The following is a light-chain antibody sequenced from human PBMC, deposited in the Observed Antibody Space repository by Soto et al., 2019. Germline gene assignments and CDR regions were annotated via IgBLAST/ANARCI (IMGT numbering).Light chain of an antibody. CDR1: TNDVGDYNY. CDR3: CSYTTTYTLV. CDR2: EVS. V-gene: IGLV2-14*01. J-gene: IGLJ3*02. Sequence: QSALTQPASVSGSPGQSITISCTGTTNDVGDYNYVAWYQQHSGKVPRLMIYEVSNRPPGVSYRFSGSKSGNTASLTISSLQFEDEADYYCCSYTTTYTLVFGGGTKVTVL.